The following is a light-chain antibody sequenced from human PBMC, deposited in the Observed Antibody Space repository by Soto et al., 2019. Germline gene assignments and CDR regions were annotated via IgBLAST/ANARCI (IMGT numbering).Light chain of an antibody. CDR2: DNN. J-gene: IGLJ2*01. Sequence: QSVLTQPPSVSAAPGQKVTISCSGSSSNIGTNAVSWYQQLPGTAPKLLIYDNNKRPSGIPDRFSGSKSGTSATLGITGLQTGDEADYYCGTWDSSLSAGRFGGGTKLTVL. CDR1: SSNIGTNA. V-gene: IGLV1-51*01. CDR3: GTWDSSLSAGR.